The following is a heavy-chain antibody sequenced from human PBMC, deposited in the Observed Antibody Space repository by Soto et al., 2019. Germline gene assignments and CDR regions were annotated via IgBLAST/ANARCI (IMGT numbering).Heavy chain of an antibody. CDR2: INAGNGNT. V-gene: IGHV1-3*01. Sequence: ASVKVSCKASGYTFTSYGIHWVRQAPGQRLEWTGWINAGNGNTKYSEKFQGRVTITRDTSASTAYLELSSLRSEDTAVYYCARDRIAEAILNYYGMEVWGQGTRVTVSS. D-gene: IGHD6-13*01. CDR1: GYTFTSYG. J-gene: IGHJ6*02. CDR3: ARDRIAEAILNYYGMEV.